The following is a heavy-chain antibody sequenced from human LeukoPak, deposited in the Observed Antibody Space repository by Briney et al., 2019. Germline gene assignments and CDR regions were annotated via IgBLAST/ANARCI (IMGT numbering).Heavy chain of an antibody. CDR3: ARAGYCSSTSCYFRFDP. CDR1: GGSFSGYY. CDR2: INHSGST. J-gene: IGHJ5*02. Sequence: KASETLSLTCAVHGGSFSGYYWSWIRQPPGKGLEWIGEINHSGSTNYNPSLKSRVTISVDTSKNQFSLKLSSVTAADTAVYYCARAGYCSSTSCYFRFDPWGQGTLVAVSS. D-gene: IGHD2-2*01. V-gene: IGHV4-34*01.